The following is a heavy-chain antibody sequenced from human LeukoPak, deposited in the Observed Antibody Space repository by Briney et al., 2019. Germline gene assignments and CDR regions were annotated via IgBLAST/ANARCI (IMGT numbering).Heavy chain of an antibody. D-gene: IGHD2-2*01. V-gene: IGHV4-59*01. J-gene: IGHJ4*02. CDR2: IYYSGST. CDR1: GGSISSYY. CDR3: ARDLEVVPAAIDY. Sequence: PSETLSLTCTVSGGSISSYYWSWIRQPPGKGLEWIGYIYYSGSTNYNPSLKSRVTISVDTSKNQFSLKLSSVTAADTAVYYCARDLEVVPAAIDYWGQGTPVTVSS.